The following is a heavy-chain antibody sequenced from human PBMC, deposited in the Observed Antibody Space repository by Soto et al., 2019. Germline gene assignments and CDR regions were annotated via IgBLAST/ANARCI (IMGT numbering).Heavy chain of an antibody. CDR2: IYYSGST. D-gene: IGHD3-22*01. CDR3: GRHDYYYDSSGYSYYFAY. Sequence: SETLSLTCTVSGGSISSYYWSWIRQPPGKGLEWIGYIYYSGSTNYNPSLKSRVTISVDTSKNQFSLKLSSVTAADTAVYYCGRHDYYYDSSGYSYYFAYWGQGTLVTVSS. V-gene: IGHV4-59*08. CDR1: GGSISSYY. J-gene: IGHJ4*02.